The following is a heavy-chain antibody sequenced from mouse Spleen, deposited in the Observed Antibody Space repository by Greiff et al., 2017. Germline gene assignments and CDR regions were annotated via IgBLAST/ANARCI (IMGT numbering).Heavy chain of an antibody. J-gene: IGHJ4*01. V-gene: IGHV5-16*01. CDR3: ARDCGSAMDY. D-gene: IGHD1-1*01. Sequence: EVQVVESEGGLVQPGSSMKLSCTASGFTFSDYYMAWVRQVPEKGLEWVANINYDGSSTYYLDSLKSRFIISRDNAKNILYLQMSSLKSEDTATYYCARDCGSAMDYWGQGTSVTVSS. CDR2: INYDGSST. CDR1: GFTFSDYY.